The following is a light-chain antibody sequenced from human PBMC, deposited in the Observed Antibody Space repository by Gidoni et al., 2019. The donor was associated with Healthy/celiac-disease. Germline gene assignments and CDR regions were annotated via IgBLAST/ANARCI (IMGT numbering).Light chain of an antibody. CDR1: QSVLYSSHNTNY. J-gene: IGKJ5*01. V-gene: IGKV4-1*01. CDR3: QQYYSTLPIT. CDR2: WAS. Sequence: DIVMTQSPDSLAVSLGERATINCKSSQSVLYSSHNTNYLAWYQQKPGQPPKRLIYWASTRESVVPDRFSGGGSGTDFTLTISSLQSEDVAVYYCQQYYSTLPITFGQGTRLEIK.